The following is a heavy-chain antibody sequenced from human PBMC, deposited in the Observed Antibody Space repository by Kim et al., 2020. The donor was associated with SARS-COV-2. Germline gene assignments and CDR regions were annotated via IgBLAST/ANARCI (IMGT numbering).Heavy chain of an antibody. CDR1: GFTFTTSW. V-gene: IGHV3-7*01. J-gene: IGHJ4*02. D-gene: IGHD3-10*01. CDR3: VWGYYYGSGSYYGEY. Sequence: GGSLRLSCAVSGFTFTTSWTTWVRQALGKGLDWVANVKGDGSVQQYVGSVKGRFTISRDNAKNSVSLQMNSLRAEDTAVYYCVWGYYYGSGSYYGEYWGQGALVTVSS. CDR2: VKGDGSVQ.